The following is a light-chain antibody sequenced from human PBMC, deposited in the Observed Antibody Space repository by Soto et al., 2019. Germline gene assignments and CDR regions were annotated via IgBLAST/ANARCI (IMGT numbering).Light chain of an antibody. Sequence: DIRMTQSPSSLSASIGDRVTITCQASHDISNHLNWYQQKPGKAPTLLIYGASTLETGVPSRFSGSGSGTDFTFAISSLQPEDVATYYCQQYDTPPPITFGQGTRLEIK. CDR3: QQYDTPPPIT. V-gene: IGKV1-33*01. CDR2: GAS. J-gene: IGKJ5*01. CDR1: HDISNH.